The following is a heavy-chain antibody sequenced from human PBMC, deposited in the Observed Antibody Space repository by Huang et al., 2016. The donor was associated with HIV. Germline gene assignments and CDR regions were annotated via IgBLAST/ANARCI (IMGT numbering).Heavy chain of an antibody. J-gene: IGHJ4*02. V-gene: IGHV2-5*02. D-gene: IGHD2-15*01. Sequence: QITLKESGPTLVKPTQTLTLACTFSGFSLNTSGVGVAWIRQPPGKALEWLALIYWDDDKRYRPSLKSRLTISKDPANNQGVLTMTNMDPVDTASYFCAHIGDIFAAYSPEYFDYWGQGALVTVSS. CDR3: AHIGDIFAAYSPEYFDY. CDR1: GFSLNTSGVG. CDR2: IYWDDDK.